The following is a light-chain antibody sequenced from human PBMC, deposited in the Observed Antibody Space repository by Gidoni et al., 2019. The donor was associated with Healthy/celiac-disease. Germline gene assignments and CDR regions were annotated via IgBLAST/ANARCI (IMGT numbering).Light chain of an antibody. CDR1: SSNIGAGYD. J-gene: IGLJ1*01. CDR3: QSYDSSLSGLI. V-gene: IGLV1-40*01. Sequence: QSVLTPPPSVSGAPGQRVTISCTGSSSNIGAGYDVHWYQQLPGTAPKRLIYGNSNRPSGVPDRFSGSKSGTSASLAITGLQAEDEADYYCQSYDSSLSGLIFGTGTKVTVL. CDR2: GNS.